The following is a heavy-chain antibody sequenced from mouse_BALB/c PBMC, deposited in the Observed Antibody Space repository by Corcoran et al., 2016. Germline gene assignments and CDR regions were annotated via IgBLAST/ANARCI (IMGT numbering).Heavy chain of an antibody. CDR3: ARDYYGSSYNFDY. CDR1: GYTFTNYG. J-gene: IGHJ2*01. V-gene: IGHV9-3-1*01. Sequence: QIQLVQSGPELKKPGETVKISCKASGYTFTNYGMNWVKQAPGKGLKWMGWINTYTGEPTYADDFKGRFAFSLETSASTAYLQINNLKNEDTATYFCARDYYGSSYNFDYWGQGTTLTVSS. CDR2: INTYTGEP. D-gene: IGHD1-1*01.